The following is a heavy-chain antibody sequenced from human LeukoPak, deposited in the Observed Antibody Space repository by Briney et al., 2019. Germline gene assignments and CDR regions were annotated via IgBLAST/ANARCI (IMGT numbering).Heavy chain of an antibody. V-gene: IGHV4-30-2*01. D-gene: IGHD2-8*01. J-gene: IGHJ5*02. Sequence: PSETLSLTCAVSGGSISSGGSSWSWIRQPPGKGLEWIGYIYHSGSTYYNPSLKSRVTISVDRSKNQFSLKLSSVTAADTAVYYCARSEWGTNWFDPWGQGTLVTVSS. CDR1: GGSISSGGSS. CDR3: ARSEWGTNWFDP. CDR2: IYHSGST.